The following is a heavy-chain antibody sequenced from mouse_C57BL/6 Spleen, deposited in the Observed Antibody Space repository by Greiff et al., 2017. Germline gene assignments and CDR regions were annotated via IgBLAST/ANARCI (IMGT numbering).Heavy chain of an antibody. CDR3: AREDESWYFDV. J-gene: IGHJ1*03. CDR2: IYPGGGYT. V-gene: IGHV1-63*01. Sequence: QVQLQQSGAELVRPGTSVKMSCKASGYTFTNYWIGWAKQRPGHGLEWIGDIYPGGGYTNYNEKFKGKATLTADKSSSTAYMQFSSLTSEDYAIYYCAREDESWYFDVGGTGTTVTVSS. CDR1: GYTFTNYW.